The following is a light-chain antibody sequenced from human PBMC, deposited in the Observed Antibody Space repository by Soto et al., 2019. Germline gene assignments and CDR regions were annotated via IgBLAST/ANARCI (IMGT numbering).Light chain of an antibody. V-gene: IGKV3-20*01. CDR2: GTS. Sequence: EIVLTQSPGTLSLSPGERATLSCRASQNVGSRYLAWDQQKPAQAPRLLIYGTSNRATGIPNRFCDSGSSTDVSLTISSLEPGDLAVYYCQQYRSSPRTFGQGTKVEIK. J-gene: IGKJ1*01. CDR3: QQYRSSPRT. CDR1: QNVGSRY.